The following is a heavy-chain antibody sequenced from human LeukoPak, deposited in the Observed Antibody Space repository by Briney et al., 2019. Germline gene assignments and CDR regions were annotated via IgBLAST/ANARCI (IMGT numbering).Heavy chain of an antibody. Sequence: SQTLSLTCTVSGGSISSGSYYWSWIRQPAGKGLERIGRIYTSGSTNYNPSLKSRVTISVDTSKNQFSLKLSSVTAADTAVYYCARAVYGDGDFDYWGQGTLVTVSS. CDR2: IYTSGST. CDR3: ARAVYGDGDFDY. CDR1: GGSISSGSYY. V-gene: IGHV4-61*02. D-gene: IGHD4-17*01. J-gene: IGHJ4*02.